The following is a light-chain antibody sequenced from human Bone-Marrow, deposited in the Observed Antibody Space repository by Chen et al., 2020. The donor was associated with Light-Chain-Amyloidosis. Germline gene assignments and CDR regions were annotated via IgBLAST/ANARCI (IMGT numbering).Light chain of an antibody. CDR1: SSDVGGYKY. J-gene: IGLJ1*01. CDR2: EVT. CDR3: SSYTIANTLV. Sequence: QSALTQPASVSGSPGQSITISCTGTSSDVGGYKYVSCYQPHPDKAPNLMIYEVTTRPSWVPDRFSGSKSDNTASLTISGLQTEDEADYFCSSYTIANTLVFGSGTRVTVL. V-gene: IGLV2-14*01.